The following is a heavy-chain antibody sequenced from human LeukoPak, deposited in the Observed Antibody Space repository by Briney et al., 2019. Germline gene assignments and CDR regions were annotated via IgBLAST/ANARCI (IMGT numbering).Heavy chain of an antibody. D-gene: IGHD3-22*01. CDR3: ARHYYDSSGYYDDY. Sequence: APVKVSCKASGYTFTSYGISWVRQAPGQGLEWMGWISAYNGNTNYAQKLQGRVTMTTDTSTSTAYMELRSLRSDDTAVYYCARHYYDSSGYYDDYWGQGTLVTVSS. V-gene: IGHV1-18*01. CDR1: GYTFTSYG. J-gene: IGHJ4*02. CDR2: ISAYNGNT.